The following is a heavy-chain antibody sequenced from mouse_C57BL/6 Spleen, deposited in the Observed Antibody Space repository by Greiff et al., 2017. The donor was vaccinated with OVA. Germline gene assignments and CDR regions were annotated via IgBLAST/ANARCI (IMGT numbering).Heavy chain of an antibody. CDR2: IYPGDGDT. Sequence: VQGVESGPELVKPGASVKISCKASGYAFSSSWMNWVKQRPGKGLEWIGRIYPGDGDTNYNGKFKGKATLTADKSSSTAYMQRSSLTSEDSSVYFCARSAMVTTDYYAMDYWGQGTSVTVSS. J-gene: IGHJ4*01. V-gene: IGHV1-82*01. D-gene: IGHD2-2*01. CDR3: ARSAMVTTDYYAMDY. CDR1: GYAFSSSW.